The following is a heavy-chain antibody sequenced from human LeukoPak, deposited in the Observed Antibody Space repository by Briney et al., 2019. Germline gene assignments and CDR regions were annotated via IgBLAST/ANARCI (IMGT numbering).Heavy chain of an antibody. V-gene: IGHV3-30*18. J-gene: IGHJ6*02. Sequence: PGRSLRLSCAASGFTFSSYGMHWVRQAPGKGLEWVAVIWYDGSNKYYADSVKGRFTISRDNSKNTLYLQMNSLRAEDTAVYYCAKDRAVTGLVGATPYYYYYYGMDVWGQGTTVTVSS. CDR3: AKDRAVTGLVGATPYYYYYYGMDV. CDR2: IWYDGSNK. D-gene: IGHD1-26*01. CDR1: GFTFSSYG.